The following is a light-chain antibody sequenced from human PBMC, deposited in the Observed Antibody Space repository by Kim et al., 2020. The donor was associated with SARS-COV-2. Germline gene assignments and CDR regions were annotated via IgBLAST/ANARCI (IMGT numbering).Light chain of an antibody. V-gene: IGKV1-9*01. CDR1: EVINNY. CDR3: QQLKSYPLT. CDR2: AGS. Sequence: SASVGDRVTITCRTSEVINNYLAWYQKKPGKAPKLLIYAGSTLQSGVPSRFSGSGSGTEFSLTVSSLQPEDFATYYCQQLKSYPLTFGGGTKLEI. J-gene: IGKJ4*01.